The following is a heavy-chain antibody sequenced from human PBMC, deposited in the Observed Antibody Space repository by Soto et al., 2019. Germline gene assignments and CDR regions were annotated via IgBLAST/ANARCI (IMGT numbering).Heavy chain of an antibody. J-gene: IGHJ2*01. CDR1: GGSISRGDYY. V-gene: IGHV4-30-4*01. D-gene: IGHD2-2*01. CDR3: ARVRPAYFDL. Sequence: QVQLQESGPGLVKPSQTLSLTCTVSGGSISRGDYYWSWVRQPPGKGLEWIGYIYYSGSTYYNPSRKSRVTISLDTSKNQFSLKLSSVTAADTAVYYCARVRPAYFDLWGRGTLVTVSS. CDR2: IYYSGST.